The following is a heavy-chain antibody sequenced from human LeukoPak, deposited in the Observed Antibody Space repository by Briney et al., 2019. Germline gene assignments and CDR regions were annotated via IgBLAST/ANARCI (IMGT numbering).Heavy chain of an antibody. Sequence: GGSLRLSCAASGFTFSSYGMHWVRQAPGKGLEWVAVIWYDGSNKYYADSVKGRFTISRDNSKNTLYLQMNGLRAEDTAVYYCARDPQGYCSGGSCYTFDYWGQGTLVTVSS. V-gene: IGHV3-33*01. CDR1: GFTFSSYG. D-gene: IGHD2-15*01. CDR2: IWYDGSNK. CDR3: ARDPQGYCSGGSCYTFDY. J-gene: IGHJ4*02.